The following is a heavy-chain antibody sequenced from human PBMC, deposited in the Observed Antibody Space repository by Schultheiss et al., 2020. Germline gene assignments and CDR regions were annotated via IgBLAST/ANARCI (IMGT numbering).Heavy chain of an antibody. D-gene: IGHD2-2*01. CDR3: AKAVVPAASYFDH. J-gene: IGHJ4*02. CDR2: ISGSGGST. CDR1: GFTFSSYS. Sequence: GGSLRLSCAASGFTFSSYSMNWVRQAPGKGLEWVSAISGSGGSTYYADSVKGRFTISRDNSRNTLYLQMNSLSSEDTAIYYCAKAVVPAASYFDHWGQGTLVTVSS. V-gene: IGHV3-23*01.